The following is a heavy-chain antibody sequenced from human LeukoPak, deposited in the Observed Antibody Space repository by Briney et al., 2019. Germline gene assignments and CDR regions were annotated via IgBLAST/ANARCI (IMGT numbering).Heavy chain of an antibody. Sequence: GGSLRLSCAASGFTFSSYWMTWVRQAPGKGLEWVASIKQDGSEKYYVDSVKGRFTISRDNAKNSLSLHMNSLRAEDTAVYYCAKGGSYYYDSSGYYGYWGQGTLVTVSS. D-gene: IGHD3-22*01. V-gene: IGHV3-7*01. CDR1: GFTFSSYW. CDR3: AKGGSYYYDSSGYYGY. CDR2: IKQDGSEK. J-gene: IGHJ4*02.